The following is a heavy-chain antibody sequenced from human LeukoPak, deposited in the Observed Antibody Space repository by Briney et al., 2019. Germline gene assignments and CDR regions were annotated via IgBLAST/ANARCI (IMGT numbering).Heavy chain of an antibody. J-gene: IGHJ4*02. CDR2: ISWNSGSI. Sequence: GGSLRLSCAASGFTFDDYAMHWVRQAPGKGLEWVSGISWNSGSIGYADSVKGRFTISRDNAKNSLYLQMNSLRAEDTALYYCAKESGSSPKNFDYWGQGTLVTVSS. CDR1: GFTFDDYA. CDR3: AKESGSSPKNFDY. D-gene: IGHD1-26*01. V-gene: IGHV3-9*01.